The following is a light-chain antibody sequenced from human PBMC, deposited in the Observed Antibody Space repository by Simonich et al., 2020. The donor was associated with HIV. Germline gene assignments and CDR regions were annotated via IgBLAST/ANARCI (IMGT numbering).Light chain of an antibody. CDR2: GAS. J-gene: IGKJ1*01. CDR1: QNVTSN. V-gene: IGKV3-15*01. Sequence: EIVMTQSPATLSVSPGERATLSCRASQNVTSNLAWYQQKPGQAPRLLIYGASSRAIGIPARFSASGSGTDFTLTISSLQAEDVAVYYCQQYYTTPPTFGQGTKVEIK. CDR3: QQYYTTPPT.